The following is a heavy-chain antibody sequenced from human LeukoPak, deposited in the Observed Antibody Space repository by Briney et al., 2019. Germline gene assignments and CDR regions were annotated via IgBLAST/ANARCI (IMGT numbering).Heavy chain of an antibody. CDR3: ARDPNGDYIGAFDM. D-gene: IGHD4-17*01. CDR2: IRAIGGAYYA. V-gene: IGHV3-23*01. Sequence: SGGSLRLSCTASGFSFNAYAMMWIRQAPGKGPEWVSAIRAIGGAYYADYAESVKGRFTISRDDSKSTLFLQMWSLRVEDTAVYYCARDPNGDYIGAFDMWGPGTKVTVSS. CDR1: GFSFNAYA. J-gene: IGHJ3*02.